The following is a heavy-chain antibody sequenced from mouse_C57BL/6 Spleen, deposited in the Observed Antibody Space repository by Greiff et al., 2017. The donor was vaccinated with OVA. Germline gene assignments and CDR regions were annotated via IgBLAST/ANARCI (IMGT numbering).Heavy chain of an antibody. D-gene: IGHD1-1*01. V-gene: IGHV1-82*01. CDR1: GYAFSSSW. CDR2: IYPGDGDT. Sequence: VQLQQSGPELVKPGASVKISCKASGYAFSSSWMNWVKQRPGKGLEWIGRIYPGDGDTNYNGKFKGKATLTADKSSSTAYMQLSSLTSDDSAVYFCARGDYYGSPDYWGQGTTLTVSS. CDR3: ARGDYYGSPDY. J-gene: IGHJ2*01.